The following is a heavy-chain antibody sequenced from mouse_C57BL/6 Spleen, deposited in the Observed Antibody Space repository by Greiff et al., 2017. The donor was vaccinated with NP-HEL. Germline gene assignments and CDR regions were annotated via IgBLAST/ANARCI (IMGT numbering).Heavy chain of an antibody. CDR2: IYPGSGST. CDR3: ARGDYSTPSWFAY. CDR1: GYTFTSYW. Sequence: VQLQQPGAELVKPGASVKMSCKASGYTFTSYWITWVKQRPGQGLEWIGDIYPGSGSTNYNEKFKSKATLTVDTSSSTAYMQLSSLTSEDSAVYYCARGDYSTPSWFAYWGQGTLVTVSA. V-gene: IGHV1-55*01. J-gene: IGHJ3*01. D-gene: IGHD2-5*01.